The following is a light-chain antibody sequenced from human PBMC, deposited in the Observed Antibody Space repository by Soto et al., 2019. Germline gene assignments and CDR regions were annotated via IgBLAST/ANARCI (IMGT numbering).Light chain of an antibody. J-gene: IGKJ5*01. V-gene: IGKV3-11*01. CDR3: QQRSNWPIT. CDR1: QSVSSY. CDR2: DAS. Sequence: ELVLTQSPATLSLSPGERATLSCRASQSVSSYLAWYQQKPGQAPRLLIHDASNRATAIPARFSGSGSGTDFTLTISSLDPEDFAVYYCQQRSNWPITFGQGTRLEIK.